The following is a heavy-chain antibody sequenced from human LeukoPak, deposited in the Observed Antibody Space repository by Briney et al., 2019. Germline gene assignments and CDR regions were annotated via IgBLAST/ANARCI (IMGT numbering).Heavy chain of an antibody. CDR2: IYSGGST. CDR1: GFTFSNSA. J-gene: IGHJ6*02. CDR3: ATTEQQLVPYYYYGMDV. Sequence: GGSLRLSCAASGFTFSNSAMSWVRQAPGKGLEWVSVIYSGGSTYYADSVKGRFTISRDNSKNTLYLQMNSLRAEDTAVYYCATTEQQLVPYYYYGMDVWGQGTTVTVSS. V-gene: IGHV3-66*01. D-gene: IGHD6-13*01.